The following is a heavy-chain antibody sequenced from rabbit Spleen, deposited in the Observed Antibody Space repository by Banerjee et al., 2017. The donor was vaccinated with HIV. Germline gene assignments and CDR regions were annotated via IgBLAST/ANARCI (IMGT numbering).Heavy chain of an antibody. J-gene: IGHJ4*01. CDR1: GLDFSSRYW. CDR2: IDVGRSGST. CDR3: ARDAAGREDFNL. D-gene: IGHD4-2*01. Sequence: QEQLEESGGGLVKPGGSLTLTCKASGLDFSSRYWICWVRQAPGKGLEWTACIDVGRSGSTYYATWARGRFTISKTSSTTVTLQMTSLTAADTATYFCARDAAGREDFNLWGQGTLVTVS. V-gene: IGHV1S45*01.